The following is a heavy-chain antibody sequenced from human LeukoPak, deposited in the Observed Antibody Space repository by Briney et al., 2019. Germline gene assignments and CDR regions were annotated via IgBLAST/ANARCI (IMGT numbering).Heavy chain of an antibody. CDR1: GYTFTGHY. J-gene: IGHJ3*02. CDR3: ARDQSTDYYGAGSYYNFDAFDI. Sequence: ASVKVSCKASGYTFTGHYIHWVRQAPGQGLGLMGFFSPNSGGTSYDQKLQGRVTRTRDTSVSTAYMERSRLRSADTAVYYCARDQSTDYYGAGSYYNFDAFDIWGQGTRVTVSS. V-gene: IGHV1-2*02. D-gene: IGHD3-10*01. CDR2: FSPNSGGT.